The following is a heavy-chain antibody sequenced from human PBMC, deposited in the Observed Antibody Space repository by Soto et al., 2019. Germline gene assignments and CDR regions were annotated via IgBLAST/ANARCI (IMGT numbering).Heavy chain of an antibody. J-gene: IGHJ5*02. CDR2: IIPNNENT. CDR3: ARDYKRFLQWLNLNWFDP. CDR1: GGTFNSYA. D-gene: IGHD3-3*01. V-gene: IGHV1-18*01. Sequence: GASVKLCCKASGGTFNSYAISWVRQAPGQGLEWMGGIIPNNENTNYAQKLQGRVTITTDTSTSTAYMELRSLRSDDTAVYYCARDYKRFLQWLNLNWFDPWGQGTLVTVPS.